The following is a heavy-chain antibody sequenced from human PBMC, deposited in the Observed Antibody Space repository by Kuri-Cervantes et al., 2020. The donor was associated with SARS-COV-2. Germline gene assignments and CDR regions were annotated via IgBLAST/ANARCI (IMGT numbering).Heavy chain of an antibody. V-gene: IGHV3-13*04. CDR1: GFTFSSYD. Sequence: GESLKISCAASGFTFSSYDMHWVRQATGKGLEWVSAIGTAGDTYYPGSVKGRFTISRENAKNSLYLQMNSLRAEDTAVYYCAKGPSESFGYWGQGTLVTVSS. CDR2: IGTAGDT. D-gene: IGHD3-10*01. J-gene: IGHJ4*02. CDR3: AKGPSESFGY.